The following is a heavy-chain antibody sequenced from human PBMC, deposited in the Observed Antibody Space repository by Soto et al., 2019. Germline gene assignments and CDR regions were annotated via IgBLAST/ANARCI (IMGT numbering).Heavy chain of an antibody. CDR3: AIPLGVVARLNGDF. CDR2: ISGSGDRT. Sequence: EVQLLESGGGLVQPGGSLRLSCAASGFTFSYYAMTWVRQAPGKGLEWVSSISGSGDRTYYADSVKGRFTISRDNSKDTLDLQINSLRADDTAVYYCAIPLGVVARLNGDFWGQGTLVTVSS. D-gene: IGHD3-16*01. V-gene: IGHV3-23*01. J-gene: IGHJ4*02. CDR1: GFTFSYYA.